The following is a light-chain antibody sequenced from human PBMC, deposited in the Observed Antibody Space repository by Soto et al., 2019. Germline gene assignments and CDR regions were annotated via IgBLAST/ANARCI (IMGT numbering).Light chain of an antibody. J-gene: IGKJ5*01. V-gene: IGKV3-20*01. Sequence: ATHSCRARPRGRRSLAWYQQKPGQAPRLLLYGASSSATGVPDSFSCSGSGTDSTLTVSRLQPDNIAVYYWHQYRTFGRGTR. CDR2: GAS. CDR1: PRGRRS. CDR3: HQYRT.